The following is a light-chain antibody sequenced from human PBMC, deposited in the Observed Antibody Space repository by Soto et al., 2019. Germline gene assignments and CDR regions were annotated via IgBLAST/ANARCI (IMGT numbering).Light chain of an antibody. V-gene: IGKV3-20*01. Sequence: EIVLTQSPGTLSLSPGERATLSCRASQSVGSKLAWYRQAPGQAPRLLIYGASTRATDTPARFSGSGSETDFTLTITNVEPVDFALYYFQQYGSSFATFGQGTHVE. CDR3: QQYGSSFAT. CDR1: QSVGSK. J-gene: IGKJ1*01. CDR2: GAS.